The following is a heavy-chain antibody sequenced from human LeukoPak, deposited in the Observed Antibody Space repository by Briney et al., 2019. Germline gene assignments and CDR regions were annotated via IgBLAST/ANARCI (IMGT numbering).Heavy chain of an antibody. Sequence: GGSLRLSCAASGFTFSSYAMSWVRQAPGKGLEWVSAISGSGGSTYYADSVKGRFTISRDNSKSTLYLQMNSLRAEDTAVYYCARACSGGSCYLAAFDMWGRGTMVTVSS. CDR1: GFTFSSYA. V-gene: IGHV3-23*01. CDR3: ARACSGGSCYLAAFDM. D-gene: IGHD2-15*01. J-gene: IGHJ3*02. CDR2: ISGSGGST.